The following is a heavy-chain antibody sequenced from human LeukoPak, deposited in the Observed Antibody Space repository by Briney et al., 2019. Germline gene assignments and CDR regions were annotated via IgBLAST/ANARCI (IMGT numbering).Heavy chain of an antibody. D-gene: IGHD5-18*01. CDR1: GGSISSSN. J-gene: IGHJ4*02. CDR2: ISGDAGTT. V-gene: IGHV3-23*01. CDR3: TKNPDTAMVTYFDY. Sequence: ETLSLTCAVSGGSISSSNWWSWVRQAPGKGLGCVSVISGDAGTTYYADSVKGRFTISRDNSKNTLYLQMNSLRAEDTAVYYCTKNPDTAMVTYFDYWGQGTLVTVSS.